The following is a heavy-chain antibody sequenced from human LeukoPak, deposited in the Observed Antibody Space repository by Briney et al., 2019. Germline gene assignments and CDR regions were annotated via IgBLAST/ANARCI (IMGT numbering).Heavy chain of an antibody. Sequence: SQTLSLTCDISGDSISSNSVAWNWIRQSPSRGLEWLGRTYYRSKWYHDYAVSVKSRININPDTSRNQVSLQLNSVTPEDTAVYYCARDREDSGSSYDWAWDYWGQGTPVTVSS. CDR1: GDSISSNSVA. J-gene: IGHJ4*02. CDR2: TYYRSKWYH. D-gene: IGHD1-26*01. CDR3: ARDREDSGSSYDWAWDY. V-gene: IGHV6-1*01.